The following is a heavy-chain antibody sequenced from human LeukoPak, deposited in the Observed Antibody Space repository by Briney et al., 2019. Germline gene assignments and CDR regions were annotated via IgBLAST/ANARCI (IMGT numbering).Heavy chain of an antibody. CDR2: ISGSGDST. Sequence: GGTLRLSCAASGFTFSNSGINWVRQAPGKGLEWVSTISGSGDSTYYADSVKGRFTSSRDNSKNTLYLQMYSLRAEDTAVYYCAREGAPTGLGRFDLWGQGTLVTVSS. V-gene: IGHV3-23*01. CDR1: GFTFSNSG. J-gene: IGHJ4*02. CDR3: AREGAPTGLGRFDL. D-gene: IGHD1-1*01.